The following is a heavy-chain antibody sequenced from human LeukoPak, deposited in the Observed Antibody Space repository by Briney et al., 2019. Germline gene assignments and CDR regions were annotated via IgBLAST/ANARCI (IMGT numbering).Heavy chain of an antibody. CDR2: ISYDGGNK. CDR1: GFTFSSYA. Sequence: GRSLRLSCAASGFTFSSYAMHWVRQAPGKGLEWVAVISYDGGNKYYADSVKGRFTISRDNSKNTLYLQMNSLRAEDTAVYYCARDQGGPLDYWGQGTLVTVSS. D-gene: IGHD3-16*01. J-gene: IGHJ4*02. V-gene: IGHV3-30-3*01. CDR3: ARDQGGPLDY.